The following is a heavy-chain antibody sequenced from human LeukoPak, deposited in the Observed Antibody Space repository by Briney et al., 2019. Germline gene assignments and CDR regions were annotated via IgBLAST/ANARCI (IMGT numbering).Heavy chain of an antibody. Sequence: GGSLRLSCAVSGITLSNYGMTWVRQAPGKGLEWVAGISGSGGGTHYADSVKGRFTISRDNPKNTLHLQMNSLRAEDTAVYYCARQGGYYYDSSGYYFDYWGQGTLVTVSS. CDR1: GITLSNYG. J-gene: IGHJ4*02. V-gene: IGHV3-23*01. D-gene: IGHD3-22*01. CDR3: ARQGGYYYDSSGYYFDY. CDR2: ISGSGGGT.